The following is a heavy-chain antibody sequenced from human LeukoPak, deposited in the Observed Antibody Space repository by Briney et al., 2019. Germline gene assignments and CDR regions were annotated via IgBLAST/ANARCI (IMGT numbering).Heavy chain of an antibody. J-gene: IGHJ4*02. CDR1: GGSISSYY. Sequence: SETLSLTCTVSGGSISSYYWSLIRQPPGKGLEWIGYIYYSGSSNYNPSLKSRVTISVDTSKNQFSLKLSSVTAADTAVYYCAAHYGSGFDSWGQGTLVTVSS. D-gene: IGHD3-10*01. CDR3: AAHYGSGFDS. CDR2: IYYSGSS. V-gene: IGHV4-59*08.